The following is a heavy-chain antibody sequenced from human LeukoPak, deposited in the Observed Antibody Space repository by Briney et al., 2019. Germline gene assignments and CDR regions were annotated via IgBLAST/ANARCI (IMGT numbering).Heavy chain of an antibody. CDR1: GYTFTGYY. CDR3: ARDSGAYCSSTSCPIWFDP. V-gene: IGHV1-2*02. Sequence: ASVKVSCKASGYTFTGYYMHWVRQAPGQGLEWMGWINPNSGGTNYAQKFQGRVTMTRDTSISTAYMELSRLRSDDTAVYYCARDSGAYCSSTSCPIWFDPWGQGTLVTVSS. J-gene: IGHJ5*02. CDR2: INPNSGGT. D-gene: IGHD2-2*01.